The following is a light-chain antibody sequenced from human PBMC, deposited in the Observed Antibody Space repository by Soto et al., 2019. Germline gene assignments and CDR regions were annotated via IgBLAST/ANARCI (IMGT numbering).Light chain of an antibody. Sequence: IVLTQSPGTLSLSPGERATLYCRASQSVSSTYLAWYQHRPGQAPRLLIYGASSRATGIPDRFSGSGSGTDFTLIISRLEPEDFAVYYCQQYGNSFVGFGQGTKVDNK. V-gene: IGKV3-20*01. CDR1: QSVSSTY. CDR2: GAS. J-gene: IGKJ1*01. CDR3: QQYGNSFVG.